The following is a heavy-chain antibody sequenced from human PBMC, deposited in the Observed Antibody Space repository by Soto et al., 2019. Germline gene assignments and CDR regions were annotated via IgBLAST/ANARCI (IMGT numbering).Heavy chain of an antibody. D-gene: IGHD3-3*01. Sequence: GGSLRLSCAASGFRFDDYNIHWVRQAPGKGLEWVSLITWNGGNTYYADSVKGRFTISRDGTTKSVSLQMTSLKTEDTGLYYCARETLSFGSALDVWGQGITVTVSS. V-gene: IGHV3-43*01. CDR2: ITWNGGNT. CDR1: GFRFDDYN. J-gene: IGHJ6*02. CDR3: ARETLSFGSALDV.